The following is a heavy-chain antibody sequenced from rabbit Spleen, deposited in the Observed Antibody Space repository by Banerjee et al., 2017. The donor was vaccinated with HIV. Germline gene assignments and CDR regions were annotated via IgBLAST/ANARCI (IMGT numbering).Heavy chain of an antibody. D-gene: IGHD6-1*01. V-gene: IGHV1S45*01. J-gene: IGHJ4*01. CDR3: ARAVVGYSDGGYATRYFAL. CDR2: INAVTGKA. CDR1: GFSFSSSYY. Sequence: QEQLVESGGGLVQPEGSLTLTCTASGFSFSSSYYMCWVRQAPGKGLEWIACINAVTGKAVYATWAKGRFTFSKTSSTTVTLQVTSLTAADTATYFCARAVVGYSDGGYATRYFALWGQGTLVTVS.